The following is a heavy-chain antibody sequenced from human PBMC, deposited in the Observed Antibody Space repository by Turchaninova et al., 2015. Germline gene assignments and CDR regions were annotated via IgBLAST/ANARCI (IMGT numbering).Heavy chain of an antibody. CDR1: GFIFGDYA. V-gene: IGHV3-49*04. CDR2: IRSKTSGGTP. Sequence: LVESGGGLVQPGRSLRLSCTASGFIFGDYAISWVRQAPGKGLEWVAFIRSKTSGGTPEHAASVKGRFTIPRDDSKSIAYLQMNSLKTEDTAVYYCTRQGYHYGSGSYYDVSWGQGTLVTVSS. CDR3: TRQGYHYGSGSYYDVS. D-gene: IGHD3-10*01. J-gene: IGHJ5*02.